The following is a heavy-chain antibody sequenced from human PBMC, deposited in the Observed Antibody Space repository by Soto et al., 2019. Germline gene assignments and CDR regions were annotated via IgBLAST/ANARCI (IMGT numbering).Heavy chain of an antibody. D-gene: IGHD3-22*01. CDR2: MNPNSGNT. Sequence: QVQLVQSGAEVKKPGASVKVSCKASGYTFTSYDINWVRQATGQGLEWMGWMNPNSGNTGYAQKFQGRVTMTRNTSISTAYMELSSLRSEDTAVYYCASQKQYYYDSSGYYYYYYGMDVWGQGTTVTVSS. V-gene: IGHV1-8*01. J-gene: IGHJ6*02. CDR1: GYTFTSYD. CDR3: ASQKQYYYDSSGYYYYYYGMDV.